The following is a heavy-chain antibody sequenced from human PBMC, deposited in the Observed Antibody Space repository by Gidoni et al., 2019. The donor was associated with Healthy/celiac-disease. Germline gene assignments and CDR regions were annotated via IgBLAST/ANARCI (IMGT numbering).Heavy chain of an antibody. V-gene: IGHV3-30*18. Sequence: QVQLVESGGAVVQPGRSLRLSCAASGFTFSSQGMRWVRQAPGKGLEWVAVISYDGSNKYYADSGKGRFTISRDNSKNTLYLQMNSLRAEDTAVYYCAKDARRYCSSTSCQDDAFDIWGQGTMVTVSS. CDR2: ISYDGSNK. CDR3: AKDARRYCSSTSCQDDAFDI. J-gene: IGHJ3*02. D-gene: IGHD2-2*01. CDR1: GFTFSSQG.